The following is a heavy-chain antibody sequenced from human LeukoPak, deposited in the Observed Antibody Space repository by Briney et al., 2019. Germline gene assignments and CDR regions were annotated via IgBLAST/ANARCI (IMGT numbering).Heavy chain of an antibody. V-gene: IGHV4-59*01. CDR2: IYYSGST. CDR3: ARFGPNAFDI. D-gene: IGHD3-10*01. CDR1: GGPISSYY. J-gene: IGHJ3*02. Sequence: SETLSLTCTVSGGPISSYYWSWIRQPPGKGLEWIGYIYYSGSTNYNPSLKSRVTISVDTSKNQFSLKLSSVTAADTAVYYCARFGPNAFDIWGQGTMVTVSS.